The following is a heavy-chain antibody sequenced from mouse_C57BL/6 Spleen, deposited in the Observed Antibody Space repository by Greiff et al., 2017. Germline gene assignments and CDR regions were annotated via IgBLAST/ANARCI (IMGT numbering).Heavy chain of an antibody. CDR2: INPGRGGT. CDR1: GYAFTNYL. Sequence: VQLQESGAELVRPGTSVKVSCMASGYAFTNYLIEWVKQRPGQGLEWIGVINPGRGGTNYNEKFKGKATLTADKSSSTAYMQLSSLTSEDSAVYFCARSDDYDWFAYWGQGTLVTVSA. D-gene: IGHD2-4*01. V-gene: IGHV1-54*01. CDR3: ARSDDYDWFAY. J-gene: IGHJ3*01.